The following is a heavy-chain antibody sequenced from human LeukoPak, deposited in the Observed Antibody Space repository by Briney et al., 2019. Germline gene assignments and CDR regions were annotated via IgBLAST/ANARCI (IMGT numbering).Heavy chain of an antibody. J-gene: IGHJ4*02. CDR1: GFTFSSYS. Sequence: GGSLRLSCAASGFTFSSYSMNWVRQAPGKGLEWVSSIRNSSSYIYYADSVKGRFTISRDNAKNSLYLQMNSLRAEDTAVYYCARVGDSSGYYNWGQGTLVTVSS. V-gene: IGHV3-21*01. D-gene: IGHD3-22*01. CDR3: ARVGDSSGYYN. CDR2: IRNSSSYI.